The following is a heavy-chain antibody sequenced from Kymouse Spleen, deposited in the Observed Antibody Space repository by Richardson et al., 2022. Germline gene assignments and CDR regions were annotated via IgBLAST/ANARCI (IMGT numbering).Heavy chain of an antibody. CDR2: IYYSGST. Sequence: QVQLQESGPGLVKPSQTLSLTCTVSGGSISSGGYYWSWIRQHPGKGLEWIGYIYYSGSTYYNPSLKSRVTISVDTSKNQFSLKLSSVTAADTAVYYCARGGGITMVRGVMDYFDYWGQGTLVTVSS. D-gene: IGHD3-10*01. J-gene: IGHJ4*02. CDR1: GGSISSGGYY. V-gene: IGHV4-31*03. CDR3: ARGGGITMVRGVMDYFDY.